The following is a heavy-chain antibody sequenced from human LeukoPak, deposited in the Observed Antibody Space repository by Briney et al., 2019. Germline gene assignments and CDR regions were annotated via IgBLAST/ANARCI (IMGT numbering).Heavy chain of an antibody. J-gene: IGHJ4*02. CDR3: ARGVAISSSGWYDTFDY. D-gene: IGHD6-19*01. Sequence: PGGSLRLSCGASGFTFSNSAMYWVRQAPGKGLEFVSVISTNGDRTYYADSVKGRFTISRDNSKNTLCLQMGSLRADDMAVYYCARGVAISSSGWYDTFDYWGQGALVTISS. V-gene: IGHV3-64*02. CDR1: GFTFSNSA. CDR2: ISTNGDRT.